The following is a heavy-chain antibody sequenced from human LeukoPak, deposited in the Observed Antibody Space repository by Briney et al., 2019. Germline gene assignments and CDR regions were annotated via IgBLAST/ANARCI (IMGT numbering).Heavy chain of an antibody. CDR3: ARPYSSGWYSIDY. Sequence: AGGSLRLSCAASGFTFSSYWMHWVRQPPGKGLVWVSRINGDGSSTSYADSVKGRFTISRDNSKNTLYLQMNSLRAEDTAVYYCARPYSSGWYSIDYWGQGTLVTVSS. CDR1: GFTFSSYW. CDR2: INGDGSST. V-gene: IGHV3-74*01. D-gene: IGHD6-19*01. J-gene: IGHJ4*02.